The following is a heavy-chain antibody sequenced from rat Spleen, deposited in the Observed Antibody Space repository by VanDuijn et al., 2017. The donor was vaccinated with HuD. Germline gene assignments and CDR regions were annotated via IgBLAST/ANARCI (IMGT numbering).Heavy chain of an antibody. D-gene: IGHD2-2*01. Sequence: EVQLVESGGGLVQPGRSLKLSCAASGFTFSNYYMAWVRQAPTKGLEWVATISSDGNSIYYRDSVKGRFTISRDNAQSTLYLQMESLRSEDTATYYCARAGYLRDWYFDFWGPGTMVTVSS. J-gene: IGHJ1*01. CDR2: ISSDGNSI. CDR3: ARAGYLRDWYFDF. V-gene: IGHV5-29*01. CDR1: GFTFSNYY.